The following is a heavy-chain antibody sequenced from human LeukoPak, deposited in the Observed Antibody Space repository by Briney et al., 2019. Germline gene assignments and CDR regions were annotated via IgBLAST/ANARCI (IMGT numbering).Heavy chain of an antibody. Sequence: GGSLRLSCAASGFTFNSYGMHWVRQAPGKGLEWVAFIRFDASNKYYVDSVKGRFTISRDNSKNTQYLQMNSLRVEDAAVYYCAKDYGLTGTGGAWLDPWGQGTLVTVSS. J-gene: IGHJ5*02. CDR1: GFTFNSYG. V-gene: IGHV3-30*02. D-gene: IGHD1-20*01. CDR2: IRFDASNK. CDR3: AKDYGLTGTGGAWLDP.